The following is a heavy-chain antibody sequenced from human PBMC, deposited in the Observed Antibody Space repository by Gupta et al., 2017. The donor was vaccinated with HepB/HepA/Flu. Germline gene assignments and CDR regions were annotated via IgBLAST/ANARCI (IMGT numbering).Heavy chain of an antibody. CDR2: ISGGGDMT. D-gene: IGHD7-27*01. V-gene: IGHV3-23*01. CDR3: AKPYTGDYMDV. CDR1: GFTFSRYV. Sequence: EVQLLESGGGLVQPGGSLRLSCAASGFTFSRYVLNWDRQAPGKGPEWVAAISGGGDMTYYADSVKGRFSISRDNPKNTLYLQMNSLRADDTAVYYCAKPYTGDYMDVWGKGTTVTVSS. J-gene: IGHJ6*03.